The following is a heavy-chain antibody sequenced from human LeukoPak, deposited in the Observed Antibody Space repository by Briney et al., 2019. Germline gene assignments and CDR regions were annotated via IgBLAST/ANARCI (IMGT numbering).Heavy chain of an antibody. J-gene: IGHJ4*02. CDR3: ARDADRGGDLDY. V-gene: IGHV3-7*01. CDR2: IKKDGSDK. CDR1: GFTFSNYW. Sequence: GGSRRLSCAASGFTFSNYWMSWVRQTPGKGLERVAHIKKDGSDKYYVDSVKGRFTISRDNAKESLYLQMNSLRVEDTAVYYCARDADRGGDLDYWGQGTLVTVSS. D-gene: IGHD3-10*01.